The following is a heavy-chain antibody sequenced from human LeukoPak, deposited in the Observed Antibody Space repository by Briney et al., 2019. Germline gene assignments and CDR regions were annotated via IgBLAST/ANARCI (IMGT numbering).Heavy chain of an antibody. CDR3: ASTKAN. V-gene: IGHV7-4-1*02. Sequence: ASVKVSCKASGYTFTSYAMNWLRQAPGQKLESMGWINTNTGNPTYAQGFTGQFLFSLDTSVSTAYLQISSLKAEDTAVYYCASTKANWGQGTLVTVSS. CDR1: GYTFTSYA. D-gene: IGHD2-8*01. CDR2: INTNTGNP. J-gene: IGHJ4*02.